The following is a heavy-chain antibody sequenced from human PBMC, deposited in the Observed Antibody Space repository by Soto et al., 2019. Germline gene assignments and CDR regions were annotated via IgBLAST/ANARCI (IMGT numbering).Heavy chain of an antibody. J-gene: IGHJ4*01. CDR1: GFTFSSYS. Sequence: GGSLRLSCAASGFTFSSYSMNWVRQAPGKGLEWVSSISSSSSYIYYADSVKGRFTISRENAKNSLYLQMNSLRAEDTAVYYCARDLGGDIVVVPAADYWGHGTLVTVSS. CDR3: ARDLGGDIVVVPAADY. V-gene: IGHV3-21*01. CDR2: ISSSSSYI. D-gene: IGHD2-2*01.